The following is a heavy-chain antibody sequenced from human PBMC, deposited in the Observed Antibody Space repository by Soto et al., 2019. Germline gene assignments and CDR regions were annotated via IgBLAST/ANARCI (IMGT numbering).Heavy chain of an antibody. D-gene: IGHD2-2*01. CDR3: ARARNCISTSCYAGDFDL. J-gene: IGHJ2*01. CDR2: IYYSGST. Sequence: QVQLQESGPGLVKPSQTLSLTCTVSGGSISSGDYYWSWIRQPPGKGLEWIGYIYYSGSTYYNPSLKSRVTISVDTPKNQFSLKLSSVTAADTAVYCCARARNCISTSCYAGDFDLWGRGTLVTVSS. V-gene: IGHV4-30-4*01. CDR1: GGSISSGDYY.